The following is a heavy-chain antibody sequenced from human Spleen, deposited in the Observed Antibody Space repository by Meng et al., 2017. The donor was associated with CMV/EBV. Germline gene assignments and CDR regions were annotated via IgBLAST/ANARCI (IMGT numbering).Heavy chain of an antibody. Sequence: GGSLRLSCAASGFTFSSYAMSWVRQAPGKGLEWVSYISSSGSTIYYADSVKGRFTISRDNAKNSLYLQMNSLRAEDTTVYYCARERCSSTSCYSNWFDPWGQGTLVTVSS. V-gene: IGHV3-48*04. D-gene: IGHD2-2*01. J-gene: IGHJ5*02. CDR3: ARERCSSTSCYSNWFDP. CDR1: GFTFSSYA. CDR2: ISSSGSTI.